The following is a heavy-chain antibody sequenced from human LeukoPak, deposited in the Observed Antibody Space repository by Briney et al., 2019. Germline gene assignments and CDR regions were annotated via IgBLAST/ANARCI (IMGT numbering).Heavy chain of an antibody. CDR3: AKGRYYDSSGYALLDY. V-gene: IGHV3-23*01. CDR1: GFRFSASA. D-gene: IGHD3-22*01. CDR2: ISGSGGST. J-gene: IGHJ4*02. Sequence: GGSLRLSCAASGFRFSASAMHWVRQAPGKGLEWVSAISGSGGSTYYADSVKGRFTISRDNSKNTLYLQMNSLRAEDTAVYYCAKGRYYDSSGYALLDYWGQGTLVTVSS.